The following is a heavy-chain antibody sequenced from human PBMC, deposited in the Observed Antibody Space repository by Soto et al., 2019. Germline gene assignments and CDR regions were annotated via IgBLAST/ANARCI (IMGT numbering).Heavy chain of an antibody. J-gene: IGHJ5*02. D-gene: IGHD1-1*01. Sequence: SETLSLTCTVSGASISGFYWSWIRKPAGKGLEWIGRIYATGTTDYNPSLKSRVMMSVDTSKKQFSLKLRSVTAAATAVYYCVRDGTKTLRDWFDPWGQGISVTVSS. CDR2: IYATGTT. V-gene: IGHV4-4*07. CDR3: VRDGTKTLRDWFDP. CDR1: GASISGFY.